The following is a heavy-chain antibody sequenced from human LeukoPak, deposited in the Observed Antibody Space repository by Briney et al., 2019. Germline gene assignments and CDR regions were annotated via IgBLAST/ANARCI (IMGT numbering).Heavy chain of an antibody. Sequence: SSETLSLTCAVYGGSFSGYYWSWIRQPPGKGLEWIGYIYYSGSTNYNPSLKSRVTISVDTSKNQFSLKLSSVTAADTAVYYCARDRVGYYYGMDVWGQGTTVTVSS. V-gene: IGHV4-59*01. CDR1: GGSFSGYY. CDR2: IYYSGST. J-gene: IGHJ6*02. CDR3: ARDRVGYYYGMDV.